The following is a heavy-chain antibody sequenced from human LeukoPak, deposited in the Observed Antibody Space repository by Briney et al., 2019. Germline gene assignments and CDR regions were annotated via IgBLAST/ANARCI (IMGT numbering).Heavy chain of an antibody. CDR1: GYTFIGYY. Sequence: ASVKVSCKASGYTFIGYYIHWVRQAPGQGLEWMGWINPNSGGTNYAQKCRGRVTMTRDTSISTAYMELSTLRSDDTAVYYCARSSLNSFDSWGQGSLVTVSS. CDR2: INPNSGGT. J-gene: IGHJ4*02. V-gene: IGHV1-2*02. CDR3: ARSSLNSFDS. D-gene: IGHD4-23*01.